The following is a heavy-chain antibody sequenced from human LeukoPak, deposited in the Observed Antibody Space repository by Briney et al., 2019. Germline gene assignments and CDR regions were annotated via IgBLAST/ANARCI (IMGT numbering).Heavy chain of an antibody. J-gene: IGHJ4*02. D-gene: IGHD6-13*01. Sequence: GGSLRLSCAASGFTFSNYWMSWVRQAPGKGLEWVANIKQDGSEKYYVDSVKGRFTISRDNAKNSLYLQMNSLRAEDTAVYYCARDKQQLVRFYFDYWGQGTLVTVSS. CDR2: IKQDGSEK. CDR1: GFTFSNYW. CDR3: ARDKQQLVRFYFDY. V-gene: IGHV3-7*01.